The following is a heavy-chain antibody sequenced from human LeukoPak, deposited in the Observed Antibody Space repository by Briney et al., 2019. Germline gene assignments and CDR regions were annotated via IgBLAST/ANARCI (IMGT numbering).Heavy chain of an antibody. V-gene: IGHV4-39*07. CDR2: IHYDGAT. J-gene: IGHJ3*02. D-gene: IGHD3-22*01. Sequence: PSETLSLTCSVSGGSISGRRYYWGWIRQPPGRGLEWIGSIHYDGATYYNPSLKSRVTISVDTSKNQFSLKLSSVTAADTAVYYCARVILDYYDSSGYYKLTRTDAFDIWGQGTMVTVSS. CDR3: ARVILDYYDSSGYYKLTRTDAFDI. CDR1: GGSISGRRYY.